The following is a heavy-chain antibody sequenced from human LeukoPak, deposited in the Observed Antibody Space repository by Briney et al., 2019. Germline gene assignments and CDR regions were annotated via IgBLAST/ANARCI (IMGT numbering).Heavy chain of an antibody. D-gene: IGHD3-22*01. CDR1: GGSISSYY. V-gene: IGHV4-59*01. CDR3: ARGVTMIFMDV. CDR2: IYYSGST. J-gene: IGHJ6*03. Sequence: SETLSLTCTVSGGSISSYYWSWIRQPPGKGLEWIGYIYYSGSTNYNPSLKSRVTISVDTSKNQFSLKLSSVTAADTAVYYCARGVTMIFMDVWGKGTTVTVSS.